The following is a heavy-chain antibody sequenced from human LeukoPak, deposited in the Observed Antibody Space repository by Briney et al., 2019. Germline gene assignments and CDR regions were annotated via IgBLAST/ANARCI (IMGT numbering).Heavy chain of an antibody. CDR2: INAGNGNT. Sequence: ASVKVSCKASGYTFTSYAMHWVRQAPGQRLEWMGWINAGNGNTKYSQKVQGRVTITRDTSASTAYMELSSLRSEDTAVYYCARGDSTAAGSTYYWGQGTLVTVSS. V-gene: IGHV1-3*01. D-gene: IGHD6-13*01. J-gene: IGHJ4*02. CDR3: ARGDSTAAGSTYY. CDR1: GYTFTSYA.